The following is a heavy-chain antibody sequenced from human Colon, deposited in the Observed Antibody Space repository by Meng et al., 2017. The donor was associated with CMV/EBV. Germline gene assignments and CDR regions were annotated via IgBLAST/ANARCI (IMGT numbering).Heavy chain of an antibody. Sequence: GGSLRLSCVGSGFTFSDYYMSWIRQAPGKGLEWVADIDTRSRTTWYADSVKGRFTISRDNAEKSVFLQMNSLRVDDTAVYYCAKELFTGSGAAVGIWGQGTRVTVSS. D-gene: IGHD3-9*01. V-gene: IGHV3-11*01. J-gene: IGHJ3*02. CDR2: IDTRSRTT. CDR1: GFTFSDYY. CDR3: AKELFTGSGAAVGI.